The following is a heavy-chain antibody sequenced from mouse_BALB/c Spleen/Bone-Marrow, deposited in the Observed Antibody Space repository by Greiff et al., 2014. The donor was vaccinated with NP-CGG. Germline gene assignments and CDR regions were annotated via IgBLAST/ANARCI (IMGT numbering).Heavy chain of an antibody. Sequence: ESGAELVKPGASVKLSCKASGYTFTSYYMYWVKQRPGQGLEWIGEINPSNGGTNFNEKFKSKATLTVDKSSSTAYMQLSGLTSEDSAVYYCTLWCYAMDYWGQGTSVTVSS. D-gene: IGHD1-1*02. CDR2: INPSNGGT. J-gene: IGHJ4*01. V-gene: IGHV1S16*01. CDR3: TLWCYAMDY. CDR1: GYTFTSYY.